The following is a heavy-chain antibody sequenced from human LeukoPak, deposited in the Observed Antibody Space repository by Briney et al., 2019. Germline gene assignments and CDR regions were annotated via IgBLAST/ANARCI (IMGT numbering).Heavy chain of an antibody. D-gene: IGHD2-2*01. CDR3: ARDRVVVPAANAFDI. CDR1: GGSISSGSYY. Sequence: SETLSLTCTVSGGSISSGSYYWSWIRQPAGKGLEWIGRIYTSGSTIYNPSLKSRVTISVDTSKNQFSLKLSSVTAADTAVYYCARDRVVVPAANAFDIWGQGTMVTVSS. V-gene: IGHV4-61*02. J-gene: IGHJ3*02. CDR2: IYTSGST.